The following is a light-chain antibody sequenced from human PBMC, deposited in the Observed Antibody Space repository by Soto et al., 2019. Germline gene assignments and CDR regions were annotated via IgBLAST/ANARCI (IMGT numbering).Light chain of an antibody. J-gene: IGLJ2*01. CDR1: DVGAKT. CDR3: QVWDSSSDHPVV. Sequence: SYILTQPPSVSVAPGQTARITFGGHDVGAKTVNWYQQKPGQAPVLVIFSDSDRPSGIPERFSGSNSGNPATLTISRVEAGDEAAYYCQVWDSSSDHPVVFGGGTKVTVL. CDR2: SDS. V-gene: IGLV3-21*04.